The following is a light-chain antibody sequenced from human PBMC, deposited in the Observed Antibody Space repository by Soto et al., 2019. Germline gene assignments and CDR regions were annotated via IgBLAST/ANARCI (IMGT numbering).Light chain of an antibody. V-gene: IGKV3-15*01. CDR3: QQYNAWPLT. J-gene: IGKJ4*01. CDR1: PRVSSY. Sequence: EIVMPQSPATLSVSPGERATLSCRASPRVSSYLAWYQQNPGQAPRLLIYGASTRGTGIPARFSGSGSGTEFTLTISSLQSEDFAVYYCQQYNAWPLTFGGGTKVEIK. CDR2: GAS.